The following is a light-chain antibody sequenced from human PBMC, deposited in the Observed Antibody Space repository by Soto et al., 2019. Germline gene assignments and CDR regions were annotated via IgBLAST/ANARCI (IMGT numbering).Light chain of an antibody. CDR3: QEYDVVPLT. CDR1: QDLRYY. J-gene: IGKJ4*01. Sequence: DIQRTQSPSSLSASVGDRVTITCRASQDLRYYLASYQQKPGTVPELLIYAASSFHSGVPSRFSGSGYGTYFTLTITTLQPEDVATYYCQEYDVVPLTFGGRTKV. V-gene: IGKV1-27*01. CDR2: AAS.